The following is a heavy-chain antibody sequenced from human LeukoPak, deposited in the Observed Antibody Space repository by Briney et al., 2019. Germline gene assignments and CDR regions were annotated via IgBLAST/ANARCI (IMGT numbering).Heavy chain of an antibody. Sequence: KASETLSLTCTVSGGSISSYYWGWIRQPPGKGLEWIGSIHYSGSTNYNPSLKSRVTISVDTSKNQFSLKLSSVTAADTAVYYCARGYCSGGSCYSYYYYNYMDVWGKGTTVTVSS. J-gene: IGHJ6*03. V-gene: IGHV4-39*07. CDR1: GGSISSYY. CDR2: IHYSGST. D-gene: IGHD2-15*01. CDR3: ARGYCSGGSCYSYYYYNYMDV.